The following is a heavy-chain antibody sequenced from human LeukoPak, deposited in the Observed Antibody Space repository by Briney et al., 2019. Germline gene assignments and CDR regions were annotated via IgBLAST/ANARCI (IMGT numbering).Heavy chain of an antibody. CDR3: AKDQGDRVGSSVS. CDR1: EITFSSYV. D-gene: IGHD2-2*01. Sequence: PGGSLRLSCATSEITFSSYVMSWVRQAPGKGLEWASTISGGGLSTHYADSVKGRFTISRDNSENTLYLQMTSLRAEDTAVYYCAKDQGDRVGSSVSWGQGTLVTVSS. V-gene: IGHV3-23*01. J-gene: IGHJ4*02. CDR2: ISGGGLST.